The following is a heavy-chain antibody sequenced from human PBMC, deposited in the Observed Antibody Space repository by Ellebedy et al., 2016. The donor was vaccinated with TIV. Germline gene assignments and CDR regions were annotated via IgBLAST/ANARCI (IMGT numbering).Heavy chain of an antibody. CDR1: GYRFSDYW. CDR3: ASAKYYGSGTYAHYLDY. Sequence: GESLKISCKGSGYRFSDYWIGWVRQMPGKGLDWMGIIYPGDSDTRYSPSFQGQVTISADKSISTAYLQWSSLKASDTAMYYCASAKYYGSGTYAHYLDYWGQGTLVTVSS. D-gene: IGHD3-10*01. CDR2: IYPGDSDT. V-gene: IGHV5-51*01. J-gene: IGHJ4*02.